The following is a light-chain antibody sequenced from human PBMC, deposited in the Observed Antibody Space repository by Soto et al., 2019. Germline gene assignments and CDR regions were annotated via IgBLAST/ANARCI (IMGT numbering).Light chain of an antibody. Sequence: QPVLTQSSSASASLGSSVKLTCTLSSGHSSYIIAWHQQQPGKAPRYLMKLEGSGSYNKGSGVPDRFSGSSSGGDRYLTISNLLSEDEADYYCETWDSNTRVFGGGTKVTVL. V-gene: IGLV4-60*03. J-gene: IGLJ3*02. CDR2: LEGSGSY. CDR1: SGHSSYI. CDR3: ETWDSNTRV.